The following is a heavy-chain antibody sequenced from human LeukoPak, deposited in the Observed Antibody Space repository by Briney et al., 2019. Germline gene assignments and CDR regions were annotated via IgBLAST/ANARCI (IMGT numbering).Heavy chain of an antibody. CDR2: IWYDGSDK. J-gene: IGHJ4*02. CDR1: GFTFSTYG. CDR3: AATVESGY. V-gene: IGHV3-33*01. D-gene: IGHD4-17*01. Sequence: GGSLRLSCAASGFTFSTYGMHWVRQAPGKGLEWVAVIWYDGSDKYYADSVKGRFTISRDNSKNTLYLQMNSLRAEDTAIYYCAATVESGYWGQGTPVTVSS.